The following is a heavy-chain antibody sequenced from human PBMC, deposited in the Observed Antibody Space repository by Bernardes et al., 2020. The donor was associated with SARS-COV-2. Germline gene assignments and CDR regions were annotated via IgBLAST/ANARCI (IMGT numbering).Heavy chain of an antibody. D-gene: IGHD3-10*01. Sequence: SVKVSCKSSVYTFTTYYMHWVRPAPGQGLAGMGLINSNSCFTNYAQRFQGRVTMTRDTSSSTAYMELSRLRADDTAMYYCARDYYGSGSYTDYWGQGTLVTVSS. CDR3: ARDYYGSGSYTDY. CDR2: INSNSCFT. CDR1: VYTFTTYY. V-gene: IGHV1-2*02. J-gene: IGHJ4*02.